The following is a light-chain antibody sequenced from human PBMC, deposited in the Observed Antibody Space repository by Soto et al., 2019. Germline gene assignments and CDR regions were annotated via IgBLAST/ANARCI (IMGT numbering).Light chain of an antibody. CDR3: QQYGSSPPIT. V-gene: IGKV3-20*01. J-gene: IGKJ5*01. Sequence: EIVLTQSPGTLSLSPGERATVSCRASQSVSSSYLAWYQQKPGQAPRLLIYGASSRATGIPDRFSGSGSGTDFTLTISRLEPEDFAVYYCQQYGSSPPITPGQPTPQEIK. CDR1: QSVSSSY. CDR2: GAS.